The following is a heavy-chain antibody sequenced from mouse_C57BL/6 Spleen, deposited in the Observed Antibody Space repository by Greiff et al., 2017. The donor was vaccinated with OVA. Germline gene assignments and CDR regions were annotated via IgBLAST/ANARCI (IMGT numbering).Heavy chain of an antibody. Sequence: EVQLQQSGPELVKPGASVKISCKASGYTFTDYYMNWVKQSHGKSLEWIGDINPNNGGTSYNQKFKGKATLTVDKSSSTAYMELRSLTSEDSAVYYCARPSTVVNAMDYWGQGTSVTVSS. CDR1: GYTFTDYY. J-gene: IGHJ4*01. D-gene: IGHD1-1*01. CDR3: ARPSTVVNAMDY. V-gene: IGHV1-26*01. CDR2: INPNNGGT.